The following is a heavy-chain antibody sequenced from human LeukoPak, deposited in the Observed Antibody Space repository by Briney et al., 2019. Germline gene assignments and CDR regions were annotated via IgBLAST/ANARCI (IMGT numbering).Heavy chain of an antibody. V-gene: IGHV1-69*04. CDR2: IIPILGIA. CDR1: GGTFSSYA. CDR3: VANRYYYDSSDN. J-gene: IGHJ4*02. D-gene: IGHD3-22*01. Sequence: SVKVSCKASGGTFSSYAISWVRQAPGQGLEWMGRIIPILGIANYAQKFQGRVTITADKSTSTAYMELSSLRSEDTAVYYRVANRYYYDSSDNWGQGTLVTVSS.